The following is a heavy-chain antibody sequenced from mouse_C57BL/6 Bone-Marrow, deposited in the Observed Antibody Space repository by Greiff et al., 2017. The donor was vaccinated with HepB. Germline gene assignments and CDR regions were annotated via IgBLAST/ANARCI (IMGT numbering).Heavy chain of an antibody. V-gene: IGHV3-6*01. D-gene: IGHD3-1*01. CDR1: GYSITSGYY. J-gene: IGHJ4*01. CDR3: ARELWLQTKDYAMDY. CDR2: ISYDGSN. Sequence: EVQLQESGPGPVKPSQSLSLTCSVTGYSITSGYYWNWIRQFPGNKLEWMGYISYDGSNNYNPSLKNRISITRDTSKNQFFLKLNSVTTEDTATYYCARELWLQTKDYAMDYWGQGTSVTVSS.